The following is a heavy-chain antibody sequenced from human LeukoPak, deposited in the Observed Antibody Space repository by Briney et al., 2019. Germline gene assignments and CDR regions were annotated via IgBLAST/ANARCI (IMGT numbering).Heavy chain of an antibody. CDR3: AKAYTIFGVVIFQYHYMDV. Sequence: LGGSLRLSCAASGFTVSSNYISWVRQAPGKGLEWVSVIYSGGTTYYADSVKGRFTISRDTSKNTLYLQMNSLRAEDTAVYYCAKAYTIFGVVIFQYHYMDVWGKGTTVTVSS. CDR2: IYSGGTT. V-gene: IGHV3-53*01. CDR1: GFTVSSNY. J-gene: IGHJ6*03. D-gene: IGHD3-3*01.